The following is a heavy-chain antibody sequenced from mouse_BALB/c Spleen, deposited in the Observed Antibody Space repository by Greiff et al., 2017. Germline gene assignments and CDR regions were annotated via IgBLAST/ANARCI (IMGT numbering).Heavy chain of an antibody. CDR2: IYPGSGNT. CDR1: GYAFTNYW. V-gene: IGHV1-63*01. J-gene: IGHJ2*01. D-gene: IGHD1-1*01. Sequence: VQLQESGAELVRPGTSVKISCKASGYAFTNYWLGWVKQRPGHGLEWIGDIYPGSGNTYYNEKFKGKATLTADKSSSTAYMQLSSLTSEDSAVYFCARGGLFITTVEYFDYWGQGTTLTVSS. CDR3: ARGGLFITTVEYFDY.